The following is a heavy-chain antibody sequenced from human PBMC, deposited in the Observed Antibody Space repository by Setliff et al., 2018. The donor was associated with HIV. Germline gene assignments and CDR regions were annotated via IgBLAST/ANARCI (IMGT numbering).Heavy chain of an antibody. CDR3: ARPPKCSGGSCYSGWFDP. CDR2: ISAYDDNT. Sequence: ASVKVSCKASGYTFMNYGLSWVRQAPGQGLEWLGWISAYDDNTYYVQKFQGRVTMTTDTSTKTAFLELSSLRSEDTAVYYCARPPKCSGGSCYSGWFDPWCQGTLVTVSS. CDR1: GYTFMNYG. V-gene: IGHV1-18*01. J-gene: IGHJ5*02. D-gene: IGHD2-15*01.